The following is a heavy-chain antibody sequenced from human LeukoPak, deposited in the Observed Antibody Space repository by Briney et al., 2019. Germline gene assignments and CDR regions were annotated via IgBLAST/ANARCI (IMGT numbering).Heavy chain of an antibody. CDR3: ARAYSSSWYFNWFDP. J-gene: IGHJ5*02. D-gene: IGHD6-13*01. V-gene: IGHV4-34*01. Sequence: SETLSLTCAVYGGSFTTYYWNWIRQSPGKGLEWIGNIYPSGTTYYNPSLKTRVTISVDTSKNQFSLKLSSVTAADTAVYFCARAYSSSWYFNWFDPWGQGTLVTVSS. CDR2: IYPSGTT. CDR1: GGSFTTYY.